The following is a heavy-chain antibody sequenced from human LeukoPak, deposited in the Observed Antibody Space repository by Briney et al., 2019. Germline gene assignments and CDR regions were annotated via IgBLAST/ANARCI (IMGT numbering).Heavy chain of an antibody. V-gene: IGHV3-64*02. CDR1: EFSYSNFA. Sequence: GGSLRLSCVASEFSYSNFAMHWVRQAPGEGLEYVSGISRNGDTTYYADSVKGRFTVSRDNSKNTLFLQMGSLRPEDMAVYYCAELGITMIGGVWGKGTTVTISS. CDR2: ISRNGDTT. D-gene: IGHD3-10*02. J-gene: IGHJ6*04. CDR3: AELGITMIGGV.